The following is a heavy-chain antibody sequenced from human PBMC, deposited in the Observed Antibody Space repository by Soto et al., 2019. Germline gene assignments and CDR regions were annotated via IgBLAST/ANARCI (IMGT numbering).Heavy chain of an antibody. J-gene: IGHJ6*02. CDR3: ARDRITIFGVTTRGGYGMDV. V-gene: IGHV1-46*01. D-gene: IGHD3-3*01. Sequence: QVQLVQSGAEVKKPGASVKVSCKASGYTFTSYYMHWVRQAPGQGLEWMGIINPSGGSTSYAEKFQGRVTMTRDTSTSTVYMELSSLRSDDTAVYYCARDRITIFGVTTRGGYGMDVWGQGTTVTVSS. CDR1: GYTFTSYY. CDR2: INPSGGST.